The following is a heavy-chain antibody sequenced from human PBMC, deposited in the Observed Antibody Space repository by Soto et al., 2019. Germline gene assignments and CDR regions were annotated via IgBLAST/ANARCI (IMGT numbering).Heavy chain of an antibody. CDR2: IYATGTT. D-gene: IGHD1-1*01. V-gene: IGHV4-59*10. J-gene: IGHJ5*02. Sequence: SLTCAFYCGSFSSYHWSWIRQTPGKGLEWIGRIYATGTTDYNPSLKSRVMMSVDTSKKQFSLKLRSVTAADTAVYYCVRDGTKTLRDWFDPWGQGISVTVSS. CDR1: CGSFSSYH. CDR3: VRDGTKTLRDWFDP.